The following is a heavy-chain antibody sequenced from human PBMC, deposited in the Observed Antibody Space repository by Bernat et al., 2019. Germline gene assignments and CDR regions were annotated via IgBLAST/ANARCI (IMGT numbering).Heavy chain of an antibody. CDR2: ISYDGSNK. D-gene: IGHD3-22*01. J-gene: IGHJ4*02. V-gene: IGHV3-30*18. CDR3: AKAHHYDSSGYYYAPDFDY. CDR1: GFTFSSYG. Sequence: QVQLVESGGGVVQPGRSLRLSCAASGFTFSSYGMHWVRQAPGKGLEWVAVISYDGSNKYYADSVKGRFTISRDNSKNTLYLQMNSLRAEDTAVYYCAKAHHYDSSGYYYAPDFDYWGQGTLVTVSS.